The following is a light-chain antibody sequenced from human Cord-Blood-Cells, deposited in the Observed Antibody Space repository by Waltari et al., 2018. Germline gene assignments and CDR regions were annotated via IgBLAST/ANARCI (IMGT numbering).Light chain of an antibody. CDR3: SSYAGSNNYVV. Sequence: QSALTQPPSASGSPGQSVTISCTGTSSDVGGYNYVSWYQQHPGKAPKVMIYEVSKRTSGVPDRVSGSESGTTASLTVSGLRAEDEADYYCSSYAGSNNYVVFGGGTKLTVL. J-gene: IGLJ2*01. CDR1: SSDVGGYNY. V-gene: IGLV2-8*01. CDR2: EVS.